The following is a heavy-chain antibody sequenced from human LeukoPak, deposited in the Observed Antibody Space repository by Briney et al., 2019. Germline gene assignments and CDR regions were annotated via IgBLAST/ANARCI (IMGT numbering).Heavy chain of an antibody. D-gene: IGHD3-10*01. Sequence: SETLSLTCAVYGGSFSGYYWSWIRQPPGKGLEWIGEINHSGSTNYNPSLKSRVTISVDTSKNQFSLKLSSVTAADTAVYYCARARPRYYGSGALMDVWGKGTTVTVSS. J-gene: IGHJ6*03. CDR2: INHSGST. V-gene: IGHV4-34*01. CDR1: GGSFSGYY. CDR3: ARARPRYYGSGALMDV.